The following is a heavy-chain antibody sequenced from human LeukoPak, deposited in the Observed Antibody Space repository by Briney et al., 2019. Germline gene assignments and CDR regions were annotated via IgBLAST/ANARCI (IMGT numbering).Heavy chain of an antibody. D-gene: IGHD6-13*01. Sequence: SETLSLTCAVYGGFFSGYYWSWIRQPPGKGLEWIGEINHSGSTNYNPSLKSRVTISVDTSKNQFSLKLSSVTAADTAVYYCARGISSSWYERGYYFDYWGQGTLVTVSS. CDR3: ARGISSSWYERGYYFDY. J-gene: IGHJ4*02. V-gene: IGHV4-34*01. CDR1: GGFFSGYY. CDR2: INHSGST.